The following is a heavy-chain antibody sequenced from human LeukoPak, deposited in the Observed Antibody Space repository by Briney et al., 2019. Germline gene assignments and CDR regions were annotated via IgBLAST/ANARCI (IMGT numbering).Heavy chain of an antibody. J-gene: IGHJ5*02. CDR3: ARDRRYCSGGSCYRANWFDP. Sequence: ASVKVSCKASGYTFTSYGISWVRQAPGQGLEWMGWISAYNGNTNYAQKLQGRVTMTTDTSTSTAYMELRSLRSDDTAVYYCARDRRYCSGGSCYRANWFDPWGQGTLVTVSS. CDR2: ISAYNGNT. CDR1: GYTFTSYG. V-gene: IGHV1-18*01. D-gene: IGHD2-15*01.